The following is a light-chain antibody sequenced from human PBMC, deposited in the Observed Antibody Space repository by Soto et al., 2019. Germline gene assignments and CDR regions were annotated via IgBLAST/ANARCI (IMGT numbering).Light chain of an antibody. CDR2: DAS. V-gene: IGKV3-11*01. CDR1: QSVSSY. Sequence: EMVLTQSPATLSLSPGERATLSCRASQSVSSYLAWYQQKPGQAPGLLIYDASNRATGIPARFSGSGSGADFTLTITSLEPEDFAVYYCPQHSNWPHTIGGATNVEIK. CDR3: PQHSNWPHT. J-gene: IGKJ4*01.